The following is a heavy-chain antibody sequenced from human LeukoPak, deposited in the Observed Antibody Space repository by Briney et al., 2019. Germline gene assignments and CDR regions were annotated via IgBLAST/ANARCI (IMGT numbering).Heavy chain of an antibody. CDR3: ASNCSGGSCSDDAFDI. CDR2: ITWNGGST. J-gene: IGHJ3*02. D-gene: IGHD2-15*01. CDR1: GFTFDDYG. Sequence: GGSLRLSCAASGFTFDDYGMSWVRQAPGKGLEWVSGITWNGGSTGYADSVKGRFTISRDNAKNSLYLQMNSLRAEDTALYYCASNCSGGSCSDDAFDIWGQGTMVTVSS. V-gene: IGHV3-20*04.